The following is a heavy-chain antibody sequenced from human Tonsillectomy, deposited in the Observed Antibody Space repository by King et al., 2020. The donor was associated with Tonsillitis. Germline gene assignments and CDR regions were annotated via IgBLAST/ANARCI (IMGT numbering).Heavy chain of an antibody. Sequence: VQLQQWGAGLLKPSETLSLTCAVYGGSFSDYSWSWIRQPPGKGLEWIGEINHTGNTNYNPPLKSRVTMSVDTSKNQFSLKRSSVTAADTAVYYCARHHSSGWYYFDYWGQGTQATVSS. V-gene: IGHV4-34*01. CDR3: ARHHSSGWYYFDY. CDR2: INHTGNT. D-gene: IGHD6-19*01. CDR1: GGSFSDYS. J-gene: IGHJ4*02.